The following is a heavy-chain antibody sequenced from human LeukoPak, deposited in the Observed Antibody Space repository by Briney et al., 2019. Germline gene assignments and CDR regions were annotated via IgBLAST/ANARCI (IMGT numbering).Heavy chain of an antibody. J-gene: IGHJ4*02. CDR3: GRGMRDYYGLDY. D-gene: IGHD3-10*01. CDR2: IHPDGTET. CDR1: GFTFNHYW. V-gene: IGHV3-7*01. Sequence: GGSLRLSCAASGFTFNHYWMSWVRQIPGTGLQWVAKIHPDGTETHYADSEKGRFTFSRDNAKNSMYLQMNRLTVEDTAVYYCGRGMRDYYGLDYWGQGILVTVSS.